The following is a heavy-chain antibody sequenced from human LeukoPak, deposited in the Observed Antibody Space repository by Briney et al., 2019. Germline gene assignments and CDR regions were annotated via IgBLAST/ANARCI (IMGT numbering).Heavy chain of an antibody. D-gene: IGHD3-3*01. CDR1: GFTFSMYS. CDR3: ARDGLDYDPFPY. V-gene: IGHV3-48*02. Sequence: GGSLRLSYAISGFTFSMYSMNWVRQAPGKGLEWVSYISSSSRTIYYADSVKGRFTISRDNAKNSLYLQMNSLRDEDTAVYYCARDGLDYDPFPYWGQGTLVTVSS. J-gene: IGHJ4*02. CDR2: ISSSSRTI.